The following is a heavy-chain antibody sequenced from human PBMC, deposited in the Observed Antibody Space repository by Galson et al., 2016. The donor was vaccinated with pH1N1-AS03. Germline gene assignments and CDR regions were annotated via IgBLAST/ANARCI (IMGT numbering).Heavy chain of an antibody. Sequence: SLRLSCAASGFTFRTYGMNWVRQAPGKGLEWVSSISSSSSYIYYADSVKGRFTISRDNARNSLYLQMNSLRAEDTAVYYCARRAAAVSGTGWGDVWGHGTTVTVSS. J-gene: IGHJ6*02. CDR3: ARRAAAVSGTGWGDV. D-gene: IGHD6-19*01. CDR2: ISSSSSYI. V-gene: IGHV3-21*01. CDR1: GFTFRTYG.